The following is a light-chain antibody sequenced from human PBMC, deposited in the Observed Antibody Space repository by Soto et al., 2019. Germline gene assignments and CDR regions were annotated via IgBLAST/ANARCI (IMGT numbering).Light chain of an antibody. Sequence: QSVLTQPASVSGSPGKSITISCTGTSSDVGGYNYVSWYQQHPGKAPKLMIYAVTDRPSGVSSRFSGSKSGNTASLTISGLQADDEADYYCSSYTGSSTLVFGGGTKLTVL. CDR3: SSYTGSSTLV. CDR1: SSDVGGYNY. CDR2: AVT. J-gene: IGLJ3*02. V-gene: IGLV2-14*01.